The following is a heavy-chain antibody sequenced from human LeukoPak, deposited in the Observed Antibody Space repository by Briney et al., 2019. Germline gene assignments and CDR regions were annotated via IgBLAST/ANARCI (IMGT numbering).Heavy chain of an antibody. J-gene: IGHJ5*02. CDR3: ARAFRRLTYNWFDP. D-gene: IGHD6-19*01. CDR1: GYTFTSYD. V-gene: IGHV1-8*01. CDR2: MNPNSGNT. Sequence: ASVKVSCKASGYTFTSYDINWVRQATGQELEWMGWMNPNSGNTGYAQKFQGRVTMTRNTSISTAYMELSSLRSEDTAVYYCARAFRRLTYNWFDPWGQGTLVTVSS.